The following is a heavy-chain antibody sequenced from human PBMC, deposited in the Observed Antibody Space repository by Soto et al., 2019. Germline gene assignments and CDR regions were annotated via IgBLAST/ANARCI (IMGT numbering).Heavy chain of an antibody. V-gene: IGHV1-3*01. D-gene: IGHD6-19*01. Sequence: ASVKVSCKASGYTFTSYAMHWVRQAPGQRLEWMGWINAGNGNTKYSQKFQGRVTITRDTSASTAYMELSSLRSEDTAVYYCARDRGIAVAGLFDYWGQGNLVTVSS. CDR2: INAGNGNT. CDR1: GYTFTSYA. CDR3: ARDRGIAVAGLFDY. J-gene: IGHJ4*02.